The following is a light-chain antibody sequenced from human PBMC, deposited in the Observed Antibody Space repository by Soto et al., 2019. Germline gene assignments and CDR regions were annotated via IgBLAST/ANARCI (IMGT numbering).Light chain of an antibody. CDR3: SSYAGSDTMI. J-gene: IGLJ2*01. CDR1: SSDVGGYNY. Sequence: QSALTQPASVSGSPEQSITISCTGTSSDVGGYNYVSWYQQHPGKVPKVVIYEVSNRAGDSNRFSGSKSGNTASLTISGLQAEDEADYYCSSYAGSDTMIFGGGTKLTVL. V-gene: IGLV2-14*01. CDR2: EVS.